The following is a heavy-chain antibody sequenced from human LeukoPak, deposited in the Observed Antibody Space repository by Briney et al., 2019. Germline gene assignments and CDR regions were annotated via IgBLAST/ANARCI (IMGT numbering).Heavy chain of an antibody. CDR1: GGSLSSGSYL. Sequence: SHPLSLTRSVSGGSLSSGSYLWNWLRRPGGKGLEWFVRIYPSGSTNYNPSLKSRVTISIDISKNQFSLKLSSVTAADTAIYYCARSYYYDSSGSKAAFDIWGQGTMVTVSS. V-gene: IGHV4-61*02. CDR3: ARSYYYDSSGSKAAFDI. CDR2: IYPSGST. J-gene: IGHJ3*02. D-gene: IGHD3-22*01.